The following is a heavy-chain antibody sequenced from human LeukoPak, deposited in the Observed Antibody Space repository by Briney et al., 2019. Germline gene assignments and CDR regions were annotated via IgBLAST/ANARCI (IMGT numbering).Heavy chain of an antibody. Sequence: PGGSLRLSCAASGFTFSSYSMNWVRQAPGKGLEWVSSISSSSSYIYYADSVKGRFTISRDNAKNSLYLQMNSLRAEDTAVYYCARELVVGATISTDAFDIWGQGTMVTVSS. V-gene: IGHV3-21*01. D-gene: IGHD1-26*01. CDR1: GFTFSSYS. CDR2: ISSSSSYI. CDR3: ARELVVGATISTDAFDI. J-gene: IGHJ3*02.